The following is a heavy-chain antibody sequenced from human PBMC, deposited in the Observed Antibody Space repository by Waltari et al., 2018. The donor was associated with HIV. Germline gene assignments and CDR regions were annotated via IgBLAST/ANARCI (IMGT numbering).Heavy chain of an antibody. V-gene: IGHV1-2*02. Sequence: QVQLVQSGAEVKKPGASVKVSCKASGYTFTGYYMHWVRQAPGQGLEWREWITRTWGGTTNSRNFQGRVPWTRDRSISTAYRGCGSLGSDDPAVYYGGRVLASWSWAGSDPWAQGTLVTVSS. CDR1: GYTFTGYY. J-gene: IGHJ5*02. CDR2: ITRTWGGT. D-gene: IGHD6-13*01. CDR3: GRVLASWSWAGSDP.